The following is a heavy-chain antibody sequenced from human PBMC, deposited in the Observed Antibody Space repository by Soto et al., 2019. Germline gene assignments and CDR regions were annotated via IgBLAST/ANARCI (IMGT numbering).Heavy chain of an antibody. CDR1: GLTMSTYA. V-gene: IGHV3-23*01. CDR3: AKDHFKGNGIYDGFDV. D-gene: IGHD1-20*01. CDR2: IAGVDI. J-gene: IGHJ3*01. Sequence: GGSLSLSCAGNGLTMSTYAVSWVRQAPGKGLEWVSTIAGVDIFYADSVQGRFTISIDNSKNLLFLQMNSLTADDTATYYCAKDHFKGNGIYDGFDVWGQGTTVTVSS.